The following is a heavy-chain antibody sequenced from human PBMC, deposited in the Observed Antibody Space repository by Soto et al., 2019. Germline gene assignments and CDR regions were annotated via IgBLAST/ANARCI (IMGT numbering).Heavy chain of an antibody. J-gene: IGHJ5*02. CDR3: ARYSASLRYFDWLRGP. CDR2: IYYSGST. CDR1: GGSISSGGYY. Sequence: SETLSLTCTVSGGSISSGGYYWSWIRQHPGKGLEWIGYIYYSGSTYYNPSLKSRVTISVDTSKNQFSLKLSSVTAADTAVYYCARYSASLRYFDWLRGPRGQGTLVTVSS. V-gene: IGHV4-31*03. D-gene: IGHD3-9*01.